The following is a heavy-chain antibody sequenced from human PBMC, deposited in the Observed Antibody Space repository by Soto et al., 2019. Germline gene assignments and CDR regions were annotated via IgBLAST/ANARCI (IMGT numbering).Heavy chain of an antibody. CDR1: GGSFSGYY. J-gene: IGHJ6*02. CDR3: AGGVGVQCSSGCDCYYYDMNV. V-gene: IGHV4-34*01. Sequence: PSETLSLTCAVYGGSFSGYYWSWIRQPPGKGLEWIGEINHSGRTNYNPSLKSRVTISVDTSKNQVSLQLSSVTAADTAVYYCAGGVGVQCSSGCDCYYYDMNVCGQGTKVTVSS. D-gene: IGHD6-19*01. CDR2: INHSGRT.